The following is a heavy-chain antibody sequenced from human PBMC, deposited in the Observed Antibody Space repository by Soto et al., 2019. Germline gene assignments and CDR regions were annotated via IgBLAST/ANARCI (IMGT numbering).Heavy chain of an antibody. CDR3: ATDYQAY. D-gene: IGHD3-16*02. J-gene: IGHJ4*02. Sequence: EVQLVESGGGLVQPGGSLRLSCAASGLTFSSNRMIWVRQAPGKGLEWVAKINQDGGVSYYVDSVKGRFTISRDNAKNSLYLQMNSLRAEDTAVYYCATDYQAYWGQGTLVTVSS. CDR1: GLTFSSNR. V-gene: IGHV3-7*01. CDR2: INQDGGVS.